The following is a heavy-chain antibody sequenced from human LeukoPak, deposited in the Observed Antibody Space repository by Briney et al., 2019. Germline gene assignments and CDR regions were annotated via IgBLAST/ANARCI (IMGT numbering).Heavy chain of an antibody. CDR1: GYTFTGYY. CDR3: ARDGDFWSGVHQYNWFDP. V-gene: IGHV1-2*02. Sequence: ASVKVSCKASGYTFTGYYMHWVRQAPGQGLEWMGWINPNSGGANYAQKFQGRVTMTRDTSISTAYMELSRLRSDDTAVYYCARDGDFWSGVHQYNWFDPWGQGTLVTVSS. CDR2: INPNSGGA. D-gene: IGHD3-3*01. J-gene: IGHJ5*02.